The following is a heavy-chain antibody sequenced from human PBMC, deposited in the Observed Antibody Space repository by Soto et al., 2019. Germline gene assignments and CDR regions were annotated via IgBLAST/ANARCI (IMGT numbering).Heavy chain of an antibody. Sequence: GASVKVSCKASGFTFTSSAVQWVRQARGQRLEWIGWIVVGSGNTNYAQKFQERVTITRDMSTSTAYMELSSLRSEDTAVYYCAAPLNNYNYYGMDVWGQGTTVTVSS. CDR1: GFTFTSSA. J-gene: IGHJ6*02. CDR3: AAPLNNYNYYGMDV. CDR2: IVVGSGNT. V-gene: IGHV1-58*01.